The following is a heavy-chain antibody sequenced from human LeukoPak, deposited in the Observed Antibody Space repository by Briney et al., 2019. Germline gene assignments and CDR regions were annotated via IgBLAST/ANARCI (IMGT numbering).Heavy chain of an antibody. Sequence: GGSLRLSCAASGFTLSTYGMHWVRQAPGKGLEWVAVISSDGSNKFYADSVKGRFTISRDNSKNTLYLQMNSLRAEDTAVYYCARLGLIGGDVDQRWGQGTLVTVSS. CDR1: GFTLSTYG. J-gene: IGHJ1*01. V-gene: IGHV3-30*03. CDR3: ARLGLIGGDVDQR. D-gene: IGHD2-21*02. CDR2: ISSDGSNK.